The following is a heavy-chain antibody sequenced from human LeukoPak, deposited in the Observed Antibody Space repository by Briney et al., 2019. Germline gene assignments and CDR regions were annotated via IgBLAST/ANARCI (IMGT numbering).Heavy chain of an antibody. CDR1: GGSISSSSYY. CDR3: AKLGRKATGLWTRVRPSLLNYMDV. Sequence: PSETLSLTCTVSGGSISSSSYYWGWIRQPPGKGLEWIGSIYYSGSTYYNPSLKSRVTISVDTSKNQFSLKLSSVTAADTAVYYCAKLGRKATGLWTRVRPSLLNYMDVWGKGTTVTISS. CDR2: IYYSGST. D-gene: IGHD3/OR15-3a*01. V-gene: IGHV4-39*01. J-gene: IGHJ6*03.